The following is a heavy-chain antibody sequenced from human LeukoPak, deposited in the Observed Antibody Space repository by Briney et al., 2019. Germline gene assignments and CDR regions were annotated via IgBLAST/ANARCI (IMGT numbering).Heavy chain of an antibody. D-gene: IGHD5-24*01. CDR1: GYTFTSYG. CDR2: ISAYNGNT. V-gene: IGHV1-18*01. Sequence: GASVKVSCKASGYTFTSYGISWVRQAPGQGLEWMGWISAYNGNTNYAQKFQGRVTITADKSTSTAYMELSSLRSEDTAVYYCARDGRDGYNFWSNYYYYMDVWGKGTTVTVSS. J-gene: IGHJ6*03. CDR3: ARDGRDGYNFWSNYYYYMDV.